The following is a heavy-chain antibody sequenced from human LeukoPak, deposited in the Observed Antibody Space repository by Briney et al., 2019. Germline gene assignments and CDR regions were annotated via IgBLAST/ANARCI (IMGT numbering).Heavy chain of an antibody. V-gene: IGHV3-30*18. J-gene: IGHJ6*02. Sequence: PGRSLRLSCAASGFTFSSYGMHWVRQAPGKGLEWVAVISLDGSNKYYADSVKGRFTISRDNSKNTLYLQMNSLRAEDTAVYYCAKGGPGPGGTTYYYYGMDVWGQGTTVTVSS. CDR3: AKGGPGPGGTTYYYYGMDV. D-gene: IGHD1-14*01. CDR1: GFTFSSYG. CDR2: ISLDGSNK.